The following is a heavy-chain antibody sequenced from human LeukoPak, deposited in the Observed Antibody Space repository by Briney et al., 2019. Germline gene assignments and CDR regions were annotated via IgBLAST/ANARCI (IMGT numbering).Heavy chain of an antibody. J-gene: IGHJ6*03. V-gene: IGHV1-2*02. CDR2: INPNSGGT. D-gene: IGHD6-13*01. CDR3: ARDRGGSSSWYSYYMDV. CDR1: GYTFTGYY. Sequence: ASVKVSCKASGYTFTGYYMHWVRQAPGQGLEWMGWINPNSGGTNYAQKFQGRVTMTRDTSISTAYMELSRLRSDDTAEYYCARDRGGSSSWYSYYMDVWGKGTTVTISS.